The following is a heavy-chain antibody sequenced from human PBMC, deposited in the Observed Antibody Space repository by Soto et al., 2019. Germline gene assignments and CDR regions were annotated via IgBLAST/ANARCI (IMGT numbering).Heavy chain of an antibody. Sequence: SGAPALTWAFYPGSFGGYSWSWIRKPQGKGLEWIGEINHSGSTNYNPSLKTRVTISIDTSKNQFSLKMSSVTAADTAVYYCARGRKDYSSSWYVDWGQG. D-gene: IGHD6-13*01. CDR1: PGSFGGYS. V-gene: IGHV4-34*01. CDR3: ARGRKDYSSSWYVD. J-gene: IGHJ1*01. CDR2: INHSGST.